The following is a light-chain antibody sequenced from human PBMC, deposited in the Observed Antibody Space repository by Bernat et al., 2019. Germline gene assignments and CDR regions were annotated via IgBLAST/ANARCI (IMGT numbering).Light chain of an antibody. CDR3: SSVSTTTTPVV. V-gene: IGLV2-14*03. Sequence: QSALTQPASVSGSPGQSVTISCTGTRSDVGAYNYVSWYQQLPGKAPKLMIYDVINRPSEVSNRFSGSKSGNTASLTISGLQAEDEADYFCSSVSTTTTPVVFGGGTKLTVL. CDR2: DVI. J-gene: IGLJ2*01. CDR1: RSDVGAYNY.